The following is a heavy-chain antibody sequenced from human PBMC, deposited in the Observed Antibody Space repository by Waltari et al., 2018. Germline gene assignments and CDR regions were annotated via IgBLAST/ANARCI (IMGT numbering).Heavy chain of an antibody. CDR2: ISNDGNNK. J-gene: IGHJ4*02. V-gene: IGHV3-30-3*01. D-gene: IGHD4-17*01. CDR3: ASAVTVTTQDY. CDR1: GFTFSSYA. Sequence: QVQLVESGGGVVQPGRSLRLSCAASGFTFSSYAMHWVRQAPGKGLGWLAVISNDGNNKYYADAVKGRFTISRDNSKNTLYLQMNSLRAEDTAVYYCASAVTVTTQDYWGQGTLVTVSS.